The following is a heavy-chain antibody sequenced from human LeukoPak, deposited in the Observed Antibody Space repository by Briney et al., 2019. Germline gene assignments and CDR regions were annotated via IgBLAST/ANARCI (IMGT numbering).Heavy chain of an antibody. CDR3: AAVAAKGY. D-gene: IGHD2-15*01. CDR2: IRYDGSNK. CDR1: GFTLSSYA. Sequence: GGSLRLSCAASGFTLSSYAMSWVRQAPGKGLEWVAFIRYDGSNKYYADSVKGRFTISRDNSKNTLYLQMNSLRAEDTAVYYCAAVAAKGYWGQGTLVTVSS. J-gene: IGHJ4*02. V-gene: IGHV3-30*02.